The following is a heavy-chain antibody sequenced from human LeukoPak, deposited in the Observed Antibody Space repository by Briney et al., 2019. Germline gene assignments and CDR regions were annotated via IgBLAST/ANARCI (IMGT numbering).Heavy chain of an antibody. Sequence: GGSLRLSCTVSGFMFSTYGMHWVRQAPGKGLEWVAVIWYDGSNKYHADSVKGRFTISRDNSKNSLYLQMNSLRVEDTALYYCARDLYDGVAHDWGQGTLVTVSS. V-gene: IGHV3-33*01. D-gene: IGHD5/OR15-5a*01. J-gene: IGHJ4*02. CDR1: GFMFSTYG. CDR2: IWYDGSNK. CDR3: ARDLYDGVAHD.